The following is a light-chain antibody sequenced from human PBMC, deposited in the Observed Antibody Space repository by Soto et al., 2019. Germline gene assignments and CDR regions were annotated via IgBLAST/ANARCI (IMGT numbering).Light chain of an antibody. CDR1: QSLLHSNGYNY. CDR2: LGS. Sequence: DIVMTQSPLSLPVTPGEPASISCRSSQSLLHSNGYNYLDWYLQKPGQSPQLLIYLGSNRASGVPDRFSGSGSGTDFTLKSSRVEAEDGGVYYCMQALQTPTFGQGTKLEIK. J-gene: IGKJ2*01. V-gene: IGKV2-28*01. CDR3: MQALQTPT.